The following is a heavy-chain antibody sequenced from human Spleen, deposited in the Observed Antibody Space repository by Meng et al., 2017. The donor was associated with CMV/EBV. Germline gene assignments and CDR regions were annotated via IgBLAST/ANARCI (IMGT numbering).Heavy chain of an antibody. CDR2: ISAYNGNT. CDR1: GYSFTSFG. D-gene: IGHD1-26*01. CDR3: ARDVANNGSYRGRWFDP. Sequence: ASVKVSCKASGYSFTSFGFSWVRQAPGQGLEWMGWISAYNGNTKFAQKFQGRVTMTTDTSTSTAYMELRSLTSDDTAVYYCARDVANNGSYRGRWFDPWGQGTLVTVSS. J-gene: IGHJ5*02. V-gene: IGHV1-18*01.